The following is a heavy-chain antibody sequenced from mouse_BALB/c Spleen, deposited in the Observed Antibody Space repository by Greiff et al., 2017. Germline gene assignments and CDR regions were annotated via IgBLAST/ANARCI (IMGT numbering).Heavy chain of an antibody. V-gene: IGHV1S135*01. CDR2: IDPYNGGT. J-gene: IGHJ4*01. CDR3: ASSGDGGAMDY. D-gene: IGHD3-1*01. CDR1: GYAFTSYN. Sequence: EVQLQESGPELVKPGASVKVSCKASGYAFTSYNMYWVKQSHGKSLEWIGYIDPYNGGTSYNQKFKGKATLTVDKSSSKAYMHHNSLTSEDSADYCCASSGDGGAMDYWGQGTSVTVSS.